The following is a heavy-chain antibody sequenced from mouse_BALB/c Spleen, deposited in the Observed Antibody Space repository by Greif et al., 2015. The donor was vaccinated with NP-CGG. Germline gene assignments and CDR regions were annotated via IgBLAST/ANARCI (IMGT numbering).Heavy chain of an antibody. CDR3: ARYYYGSSYYFDY. CDR2: LSYSGST. D-gene: IGHD1-1*01. J-gene: IGHJ2*01. Sequence: VQLQQSGPSLVKPSQTLSLTCSVTGDSITSGYWNWIRKFPGNKLEYMGYLSYSGSTYYNPSLKSRISITRDTSKNQYYLQLNSVTTEDTATYYCARYYYGSSYYFDYWGQGTTLTVSS. CDR1: GDSITSGY. V-gene: IGHV3-8*02.